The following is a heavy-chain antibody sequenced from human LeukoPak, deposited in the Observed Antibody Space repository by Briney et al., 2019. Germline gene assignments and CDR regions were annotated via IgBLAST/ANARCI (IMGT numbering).Heavy chain of an antibody. Sequence: GGSLRLSCAASGFTFSSYAMHWVRQAPGKGLEWVAVISHDGSNKYYADSVKGRFTISRDNSKNTLYLQMNSLRAEDTAVYYCARAGYSSSWYLFYYYYYMDVWGKGTTVTVSS. V-gene: IGHV3-30*01. CDR2: ISHDGSNK. J-gene: IGHJ6*03. CDR3: ARAGYSSSWYLFYYYYYMDV. D-gene: IGHD6-13*01. CDR1: GFTFSSYA.